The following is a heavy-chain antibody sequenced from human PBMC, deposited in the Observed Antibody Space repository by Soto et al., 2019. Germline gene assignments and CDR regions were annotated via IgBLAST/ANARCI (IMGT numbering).Heavy chain of an antibody. CDR3: AKVILSATSGPYAMDV. J-gene: IGHJ6*02. CDR1: GFAFSSYA. Sequence: QVQLVESGGGVVQPGASLRLSCEASGFAFSSYAMHWVRQAPGKGLEWVGVISYDGNYIYYADSVKGRFTISRDNSKNTLYVQVNSLRPEDTAVYYCAKVILSATSGPYAMDVWGQGTTVTVSS. V-gene: IGHV3-30*18. CDR2: ISYDGNYI. D-gene: IGHD1-26*01.